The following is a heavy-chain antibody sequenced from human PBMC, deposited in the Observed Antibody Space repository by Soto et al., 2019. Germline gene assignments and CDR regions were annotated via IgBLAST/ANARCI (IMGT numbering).Heavy chain of an antibody. Sequence: EVQLWESGGGLVQPGGSLRLSCAVSGYTFSSFDMSWVRQAPGKGLEWVSTISVSGGGTNYADFVKGRFTISRDISTYTVYLQMNTLRAEDTAVYYCAHRTGFDYWGQGALVTVSS. V-gene: IGHV3-23*01. CDR1: GYTFSSFD. CDR3: AHRTGFDY. J-gene: IGHJ4*02. CDR2: ISVSGGGT.